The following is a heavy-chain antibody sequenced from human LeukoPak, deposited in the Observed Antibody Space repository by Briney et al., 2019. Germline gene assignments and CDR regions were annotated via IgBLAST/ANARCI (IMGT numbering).Heavy chain of an antibody. D-gene: IGHD3-16*01. CDR1: GGSLSYYY. J-gene: IGHJ3*02. V-gene: IGHV4-59*12. CDR3: ARDPYVGDHAFDI. Sequence: PSETLSLTCTVPGGSLSYYYWSWLRQPPGKGLEWIGYIYYIGSTNYNPSLKSRVTISVDTSKNQFSLRLSSVTAADTAVYYCARDPYVGDHAFDIWGQGTLVTVSS. CDR2: IYYIGST.